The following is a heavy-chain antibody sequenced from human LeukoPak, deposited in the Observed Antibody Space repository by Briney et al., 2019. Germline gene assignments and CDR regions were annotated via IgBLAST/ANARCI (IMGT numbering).Heavy chain of an antibody. Sequence: PGGSLRLPCAASGFTYSNYWMTWVGQAPGKGLEWVAHINQDGSEEHYMDSVKARFTISRDNAKNSLSLQMNSLRAEDTAMYYCVRDGGVSGYDLLDYWGQGTLVTVSS. CDR1: GFTYSNYW. D-gene: IGHD5-12*01. CDR3: VRDGGVSGYDLLDY. V-gene: IGHV3-7*01. J-gene: IGHJ4*02. CDR2: INQDGSEE.